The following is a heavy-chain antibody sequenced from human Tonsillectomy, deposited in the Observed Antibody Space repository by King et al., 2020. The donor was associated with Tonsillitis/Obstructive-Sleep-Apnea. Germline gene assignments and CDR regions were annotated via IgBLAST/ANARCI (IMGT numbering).Heavy chain of an antibody. V-gene: IGHV4-59*08. CDR3: AVASVSYPPPWFDP. CDR1: GGSISSYY. CDR2: IYYSGST. D-gene: IGHD3-10*01. Sequence: QLQESGPGLVKPSETLSLTCTVSGGSISSYYWSWIRQPPGKGLEWIGYIYYSGSTNYNPSLKSRVTISVDTSKNQFSLKLSSVTAADTAVYYCAVASVSYPPPWFDPWGQGTLVTVSS. J-gene: IGHJ5*02.